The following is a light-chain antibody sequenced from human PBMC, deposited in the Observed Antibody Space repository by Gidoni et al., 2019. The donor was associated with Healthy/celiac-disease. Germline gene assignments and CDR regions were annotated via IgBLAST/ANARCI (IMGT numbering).Light chain of an antibody. J-gene: IGKJ1*01. CDR2: GAS. CDR3: QQYGSSPWT. CDR1: QSVSSSY. Sequence: DIVFTQSPGTLSLSPGERATLSCRSSQSVSSSYLAWYQQKPGQAPRLLIYGASSRATGIPDRCSGSGSGTDFTLTISRREPEDFAGYYCQQYGSSPWTFGQXTKVEIK. V-gene: IGKV3-20*01.